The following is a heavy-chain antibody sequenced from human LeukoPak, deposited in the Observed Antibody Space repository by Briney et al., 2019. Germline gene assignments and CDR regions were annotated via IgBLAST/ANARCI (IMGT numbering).Heavy chain of an antibody. CDR2: IYYSGST. CDR3: AREDDSSGLLDY. CDR1: GGSISSGDYY. Sequence: SQTLSLTCTVSGGSISSGDYYWRWIRQPPGKGLEWIGYIYYSGSTYYNPSLKSRVTISVDTSKNQFSLKLSSVTAADTAVYYCAREDDSSGLLDYRGQGTLVTVSS. D-gene: IGHD3-22*01. V-gene: IGHV4-30-4*08. J-gene: IGHJ4*02.